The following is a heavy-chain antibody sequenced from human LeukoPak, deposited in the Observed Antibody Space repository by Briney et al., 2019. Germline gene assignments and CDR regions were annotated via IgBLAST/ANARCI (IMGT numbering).Heavy chain of an antibody. V-gene: IGHV1-18*01. J-gene: IGHJ6*03. D-gene: IGHD2-2*01. CDR3: ARAYCSSTSCYGGYYYYYYYMDV. CDR1: GYTFTSYG. Sequence: ASVKVSCKASGYTFTSYGISWVRQAPGQGLEWMGWISAYNGNTNYAQKLQGRVTMTTDTSTSTAYMELRSLRPDDTAVYYCARAYCSSTSCYGGYYYYYYYMDVWGKGTTVTVSS. CDR2: ISAYNGNT.